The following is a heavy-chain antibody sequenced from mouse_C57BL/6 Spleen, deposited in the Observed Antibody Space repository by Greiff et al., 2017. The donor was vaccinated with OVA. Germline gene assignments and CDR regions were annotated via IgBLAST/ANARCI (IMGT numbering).Heavy chain of an antibody. CDR1: GFNIKDDY. CDR3: TRDYGRGY. CDR2: IDPENGDT. Sequence: EVQGVESGAELVRPGASVKLSCTASGFNIKDDYMHWVKQRPEQGLEWIGWIDPENGDTEYASKFQGKATITADTSSNTAYLQLSSLTSEDTAVYYCTRDYGRGYWGQGTTLTVSS. J-gene: IGHJ2*01. D-gene: IGHD1-1*01. V-gene: IGHV14-4*01.